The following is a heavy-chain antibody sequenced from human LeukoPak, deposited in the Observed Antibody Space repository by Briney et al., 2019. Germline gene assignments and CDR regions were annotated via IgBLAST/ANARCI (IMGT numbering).Heavy chain of an antibody. D-gene: IGHD4-17*01. J-gene: IGHJ6*02. CDR1: GYTFTSYD. Sequence: ASVKVSCKASGYTFTSYDINWVRQATGQGLEWMGWMNPNSGNTGYAQKFQGRITMTRNTSISTAYMELSSLRSEDTAVYYCARVPPGPTVTTFYYYGMDVWGQGTTVTVSS. CDR2: MNPNSGNT. CDR3: ARVPPGPTVTTFYYYGMDV. V-gene: IGHV1-8*01.